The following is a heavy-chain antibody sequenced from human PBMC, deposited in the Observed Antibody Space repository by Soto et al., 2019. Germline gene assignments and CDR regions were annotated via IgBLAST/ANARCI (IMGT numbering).Heavy chain of an antibody. CDR2: IIPILGIA. Sequence: QVQLVQSGAEVKKPGSSVKVSCKASGGTFSSYTISWVRQAPGQGLEWMGRIIPILGIANYAQKFQGRVTITADNSTSTGYMELSSLRSEDTAVYYGAGVGNAFDIWGQGTMVTVSS. CDR3: AGVGNAFDI. V-gene: IGHV1-69*02. CDR1: GGTFSSYT. J-gene: IGHJ3*02.